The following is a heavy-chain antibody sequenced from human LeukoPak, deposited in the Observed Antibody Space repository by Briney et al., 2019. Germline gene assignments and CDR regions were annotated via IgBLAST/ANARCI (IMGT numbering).Heavy chain of an antibody. CDR2: IIPIFGTA. D-gene: IGHD2-2*01. CDR3: AKGKDIVVVPAAMPTWFDP. V-gene: IGHV1-69*05. Sequence: SVKVSCKASGDTFSSYAISWVRQAPGQGHEWMGGIIPIFGTANYAQKFQGRVTITTDESTSTAYMELSSLRSEDTAVYYCAKGKDIVVVPAAMPTWFDPWGQGTLVTVSS. CDR1: GDTFSSYA. J-gene: IGHJ5*02.